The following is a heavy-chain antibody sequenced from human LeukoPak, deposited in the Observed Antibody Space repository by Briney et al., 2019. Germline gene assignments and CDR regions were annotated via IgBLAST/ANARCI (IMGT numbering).Heavy chain of an antibody. CDR1: GGSISGYY. D-gene: IGHD2-15*01. J-gene: IGHJ4*02. CDR2: IYYSGST. V-gene: IGHV4-59*08. Sequence: SETLSLTCTVSGGSISGYYWSWIRQPPGKGLEWIGYIYYSGSTNYNPSLKSRVTISVDTSKNQFSLKLSSVTAADTAVYYCARRRAAKSPFDYWGQGTLVTVSS. CDR3: ARRRAAKSPFDY.